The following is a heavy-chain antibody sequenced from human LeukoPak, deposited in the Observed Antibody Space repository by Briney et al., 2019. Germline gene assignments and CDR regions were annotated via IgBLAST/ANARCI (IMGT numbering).Heavy chain of an antibody. D-gene: IGHD3-22*01. CDR2: MNPNSGNT. V-gene: IGHV1-8*01. CDR3: VSPGVYYDSSGYYPFDY. Sequence: ASVKVSCKASGYTFTSYDINWVRQATGQGLEWMGWMNPNSGNTGCAQKFQGRVTMTRNTSIRTAYMELSSLRSEDTAVYYCVSPGVYYDSSGYYPFDYWGQGTLVTVSS. J-gene: IGHJ4*02. CDR1: GYTFTSYD.